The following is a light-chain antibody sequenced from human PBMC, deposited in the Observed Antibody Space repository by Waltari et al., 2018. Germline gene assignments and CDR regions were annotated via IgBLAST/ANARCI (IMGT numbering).Light chain of an antibody. J-gene: IGLJ2*01. CDR3: ATWDDSLNGL. CDR1: SSNIGSKS. CDR2: SNN. V-gene: IGLV1-44*01. Sequence: QSVLTQSPSVSGTPGQRVSFSCSGSSSNIGSKSVNWYQQVPGTAPKLLIYSNNQRPSGVPDRFSGSKSGTSASLAISGLQSEDEADYYCATWDDSLNGLFGGGTRLTVL.